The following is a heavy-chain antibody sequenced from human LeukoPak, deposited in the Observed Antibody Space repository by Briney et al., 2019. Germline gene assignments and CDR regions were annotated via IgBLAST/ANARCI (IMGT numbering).Heavy chain of an antibody. CDR1: GGTFSSYA. Sequence: ASVKVSCKASGGTFSSYAISWVRQAPGQGLEWMGWISAYNGNTNYAQKLQGRVTMTTDTSTSTAYMELRSLRSDDTAVYYCARDGSMAVAGTGWFDPWGQGTLVTVSS. J-gene: IGHJ5*02. CDR3: ARDGSMAVAGTGWFDP. CDR2: ISAYNGNT. V-gene: IGHV1-18*01. D-gene: IGHD6-19*01.